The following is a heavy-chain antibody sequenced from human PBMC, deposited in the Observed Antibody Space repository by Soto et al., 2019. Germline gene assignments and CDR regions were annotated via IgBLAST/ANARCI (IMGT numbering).Heavy chain of an antibody. V-gene: IGHV3-23*01. CDR2: ISGSGGST. D-gene: IGHD2-15*01. J-gene: IGHJ3*02. CDR3: AKDRFRYCSGGSCCSDAFDI. CDR1: GFTFSSYA. Sequence: GGSLRLSCAASGFTFSSYAMSWVRQAPGKGLEWVSAISGSGGSTYYADSVKGRFTISRDNSKNTLYLQMNSLRAEDMAVYYGAKDRFRYCSGGSCCSDAFDIWGQGTMVTVSS.